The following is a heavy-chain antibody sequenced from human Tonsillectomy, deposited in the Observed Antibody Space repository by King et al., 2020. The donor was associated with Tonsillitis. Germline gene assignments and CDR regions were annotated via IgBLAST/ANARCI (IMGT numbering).Heavy chain of an antibody. CDR2: ISPDGRST. V-gene: IGHV3-74*01. CDR1: GFTFSSYW. J-gene: IGHJ4*02. CDR3: ARGTSTWNGIDY. Sequence: VQLVESGGGLVQPGGSLRLSCAASGFTFSSYWMHWVRQAPGRGLVWVSRISPDGRSTAYADSVKGRFTISRDNAESTLYLQMNSLRAEDTALYYCARGTSTWNGIDYWGQGTLVTVSS. D-gene: IGHD1-1*01.